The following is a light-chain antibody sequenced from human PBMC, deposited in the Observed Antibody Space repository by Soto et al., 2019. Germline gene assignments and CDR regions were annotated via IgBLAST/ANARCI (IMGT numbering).Light chain of an antibody. CDR3: SSYTSSSTVV. V-gene: IGLV2-14*01. Sequence: QSALTQPASVSGSPGQSITISCTGTDFDVGGYDYVAWYQQHPGKAPKLMIFEVSDRPSGISDRFSGSKSGNTASLTISGLQAEDEADYYCSSYTSSSTVVFGGGTKLTVL. CDR2: EVS. J-gene: IGLJ2*01. CDR1: DFDVGGYDY.